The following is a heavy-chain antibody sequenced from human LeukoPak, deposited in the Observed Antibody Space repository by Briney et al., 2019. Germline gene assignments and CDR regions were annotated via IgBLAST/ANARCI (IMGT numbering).Heavy chain of an antibody. CDR1: GYTFTSYG. J-gene: IGHJ5*02. V-gene: IGHV1-18*01. CDR2: ISAYNGNT. D-gene: IGHD1-26*01. CDR3: ARVSGSARLHWFDP. Sequence: ASVKVSCKASGYTFTSYGISWVRQATGQGLEWMGWISAYNGNTNYAQKLQGRVTMTTDISTSTAYMELRSLRSDDTAVYYCARVSGSARLHWFDPWGQGTLVTVSS.